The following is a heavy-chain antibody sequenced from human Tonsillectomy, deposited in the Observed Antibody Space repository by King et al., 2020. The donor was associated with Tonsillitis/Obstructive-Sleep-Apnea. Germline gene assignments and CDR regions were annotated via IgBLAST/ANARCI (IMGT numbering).Heavy chain of an antibody. Sequence: VQLQQWGAGLLKPSETLSLTCAVYGQSLSGVYWSWIRQPPGKGTEWIGEISHSGSTNYSPSLKSRVSISIDTSKNQFSLKLTSVTGADTAVYYCARDGEKERIGPIRIRGNWFEPSGQGTLVPVSP. V-gene: IGHV4-34*01. D-gene: IGHD2-21*01. CDR2: ISHSGST. CDR1: GQSLSGVY. J-gene: IGHJ5*02. CDR3: ARDGEKERIGPIRIRGNWFEP.